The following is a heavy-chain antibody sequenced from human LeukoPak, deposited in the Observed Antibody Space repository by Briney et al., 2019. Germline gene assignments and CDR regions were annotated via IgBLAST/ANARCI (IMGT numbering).Heavy chain of an antibody. J-gene: IGHJ5*02. D-gene: IGHD3-10*01. V-gene: IGHV4-59*01. CDR1: GGSISSYY. CDR3: ARELYYYGSGSYSTYNWFDP. Sequence: SETLSLTCTVSGGSISSYYWSWTRQPPGKGLEWIGYIYYSGSTNYNPSLKSRVTISVDTSKNQFSLKLSSVTAADTAVYYCARELYYYGSGSYSTYNWFDPWGQGTLVTVSS. CDR2: IYYSGST.